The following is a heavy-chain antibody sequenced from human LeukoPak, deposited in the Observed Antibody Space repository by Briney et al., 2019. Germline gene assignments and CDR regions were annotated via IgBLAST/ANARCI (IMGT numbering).Heavy chain of an antibody. D-gene: IGHD6-19*01. V-gene: IGHV3-48*01. CDR3: ARVHSSGWYALDY. J-gene: IGHJ4*02. Sequence: GGSLRLSCAASGFTFSGHYMNWVRQAPGKGLEWVSYISSSSSTIYYADSVKGRFTISRDNAKNSLYLQMNSLRAEDTAVYYCARVHSSGWYALDYWGQGTLVTVSS. CDR1: GFTFSGHY. CDR2: ISSSSSTI.